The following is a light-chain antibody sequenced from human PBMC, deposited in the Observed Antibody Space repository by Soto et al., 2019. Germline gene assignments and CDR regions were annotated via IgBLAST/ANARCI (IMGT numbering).Light chain of an antibody. Sequence: AIQLTQSPSSLSASVGDRVTITCRASQDIRGALAWYQQKPGKPPKLLIFDVSSLQSGVPSRFSGSGSGTDFTLTISSLQPEDFATYYCLQFSTCPITFGQGTRLEIK. CDR3: LQFSTCPIT. CDR1: QDIRGA. V-gene: IGKV1-13*02. CDR2: DVS. J-gene: IGKJ5*01.